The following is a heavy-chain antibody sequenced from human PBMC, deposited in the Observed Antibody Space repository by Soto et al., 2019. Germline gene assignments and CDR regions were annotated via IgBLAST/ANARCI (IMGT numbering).Heavy chain of an antibody. D-gene: IGHD5-12*01. V-gene: IGHV4-31*03. J-gene: IGHJ5*02. CDR3: VRVYSGNDFGREPGS. CDR2: IYYSGST. CDR1: GGSISSGRYY. Sequence: TLSLTCTVSGGSISSGRYYWSWLRQHTGKGLERIGYIYYSGSTYYNPSLKSRVTISVDTSKNQFSLKLSSVTAADTAMYYCVRVYSGNDFGREPGSWGQGTLVTVSS.